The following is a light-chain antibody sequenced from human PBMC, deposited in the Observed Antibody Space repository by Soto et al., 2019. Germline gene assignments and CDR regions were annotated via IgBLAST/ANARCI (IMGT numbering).Light chain of an antibody. Sequence: DIVWTQCPGTLTLSPRERATLSCRASQSLSSSYVAWYQQPRGQAPRLLISGASSRAIGIPDRFSVSVSGTGFPLTISRLEPEDLAVYYCQQYGSSGTCGQGTKVDIK. J-gene: IGKJ1*01. CDR1: QSLSSSY. V-gene: IGKV3-20*01. CDR3: QQYGSSGT. CDR2: GAS.